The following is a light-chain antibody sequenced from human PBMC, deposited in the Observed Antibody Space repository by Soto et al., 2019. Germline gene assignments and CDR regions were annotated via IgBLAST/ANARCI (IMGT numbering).Light chain of an antibody. CDR3: QQRSNWTIT. Sequence: ESVLTQSPATLSLSPGERATLSCRASQSVSSYLAWYQQNPGQAPRLLIYDASNRETGIPARFSGSGSGTEFTLTISSLEPEDFEVYYCQQRSNWTITFGQGTRLEIK. V-gene: IGKV3-11*01. J-gene: IGKJ5*01. CDR2: DAS. CDR1: QSVSSY.